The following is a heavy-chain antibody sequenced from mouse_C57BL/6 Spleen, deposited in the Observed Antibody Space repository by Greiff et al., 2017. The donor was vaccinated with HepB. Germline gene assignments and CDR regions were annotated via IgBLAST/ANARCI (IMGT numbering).Heavy chain of an antibody. D-gene: IGHD1-1*01. CDR3: ARSLITTVPFAY. J-gene: IGHJ3*01. Sequence: VKLVESGAELVKPGASVKISCKASGYAFSSYWMNWVKQRPGKGLEWIGQIYPGDGDTNYNGKFKGKATLTADKSSSTAYMQLSSLTSEDSAVYFCARSLITTVPFAYWGQGTLVTVSA. V-gene: IGHV1-80*01. CDR1: GYAFSSYW. CDR2: IYPGDGDT.